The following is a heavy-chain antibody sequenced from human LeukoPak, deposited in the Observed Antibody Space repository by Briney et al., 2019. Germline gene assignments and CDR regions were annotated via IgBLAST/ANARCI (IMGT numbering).Heavy chain of an antibody. CDR2: IYYSGST. J-gene: IGHJ4*02. V-gene: IGHV4-31*03. D-gene: IGHD3-10*01. CDR1: GASISSGGYY. CDR3: ARGPPYFTFYYGSGSPTLDY. Sequence: RPSQTLSLTCTVSGASISSGGYYWSWIRQHPGKGLEWIGYIYYSGSTYYNPSLKSRVTISVDTSKNQFSLKLSSVTAADTAVYYCARGPPYFTFYYGSGSPTLDYWGQGTLVTVSS.